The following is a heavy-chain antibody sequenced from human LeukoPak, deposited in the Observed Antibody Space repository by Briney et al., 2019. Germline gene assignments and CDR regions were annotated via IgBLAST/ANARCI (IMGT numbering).Heavy chain of an antibody. CDR2: ISAYNGNT. V-gene: IGHV1-18*01. Sequence: GASVKVSCKASGYTFTSYGISWVRQAPRQGLEWMGWISAYNGNTNYAQKLQGRVTMTTDTATSTAYMELRSLRSDDTAVYYCARDGEWYEPTRTDYWGQGTLVTVSS. CDR3: ARDGEWYEPTRTDY. J-gene: IGHJ4*02. D-gene: IGHD3-3*01. CDR1: GYTFTSYG.